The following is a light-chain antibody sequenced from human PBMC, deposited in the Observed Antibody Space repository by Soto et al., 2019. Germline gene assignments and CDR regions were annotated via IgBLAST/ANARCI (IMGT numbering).Light chain of an antibody. CDR1: TSDVGSHNF. CDR2: EVT. CDR3: GSFTNSILV. J-gene: IGLJ3*02. Sequence: QSVLTQPASVSGSPGQSITISCTGTTSDVGSHNFVSWYQQLPGKAPKLLIYEVTNRPSGTSNRFSGSKSGNTASLTISGLQAEDEADYSCGSFTNSILVFGGGTKLTVL. V-gene: IGLV2-14*01.